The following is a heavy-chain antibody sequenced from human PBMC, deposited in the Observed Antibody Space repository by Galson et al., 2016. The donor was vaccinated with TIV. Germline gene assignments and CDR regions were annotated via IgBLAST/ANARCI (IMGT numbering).Heavy chain of an antibody. J-gene: IGHJ4*01. CDR2: LYYSGIT. V-gene: IGHV4-61*05. D-gene: IGHD5-12*01. CDR1: GYSITSSYY. Sequence: SETLSPTCAVSGYSITSSYYWGWIRQPPGKGLEWIGYLYYSGITNYNPSLKSRVTISVDRSKNLFSLKLGSVPAAYTAIYYCAMTGYDPNYYDHWGPGTLVSVSA. CDR3: AMTGYDPNYYDH.